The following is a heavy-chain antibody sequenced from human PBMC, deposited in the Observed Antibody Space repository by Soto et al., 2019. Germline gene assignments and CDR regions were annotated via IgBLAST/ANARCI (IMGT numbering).Heavy chain of an antibody. CDR1: GGTFSSYA. V-gene: IGHV1-69*13. D-gene: IGHD2-2*01. J-gene: IGHJ5*02. Sequence: ASVKVSCKASGGTFSSYAISWVRQAPGQGLEWMGGIIPIFGTANYAQKFQGRVTITADESTSTAYMELSSLRSEGTAVYYCARVSDIVVVPASQAGFDPWGQGTLVTVSS. CDR3: ARVSDIVVVPASQAGFDP. CDR2: IIPIFGTA.